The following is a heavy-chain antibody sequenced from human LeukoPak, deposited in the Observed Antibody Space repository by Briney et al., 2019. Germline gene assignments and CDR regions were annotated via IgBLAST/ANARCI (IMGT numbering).Heavy chain of an antibody. CDR1: GFMFSDAW. V-gene: IGHV3-15*05. CDR2: IKTKAEGRTT. Sequence: PGGSLRLSCATSGFMFSDAWMTSVRQAPGKGLEWVGRIKTKAEGRTTDYASPVKGRFIISRDDSKQTLYLQMNTLKSEDTAVYYCMSDLDYWGQGSLVTVSS. CDR3: MSDLDY. J-gene: IGHJ4*02.